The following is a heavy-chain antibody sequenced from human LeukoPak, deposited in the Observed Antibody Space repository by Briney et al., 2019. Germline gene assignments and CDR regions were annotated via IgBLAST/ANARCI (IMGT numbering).Heavy chain of an antibody. Sequence: GASVRVSCKASGYTFTSYDINWVRQATGQGLEWMGWMNPNSGNTGYAQKFQGRVTTTRNTSISTAYMELSSLTSEDTAVYYCAREETLYFASGSSTGFDPWGQGTLVTVSS. CDR3: AREETLYFASGSSTGFDP. V-gene: IGHV1-8*01. D-gene: IGHD3-10*01. CDR2: MNPNSGNT. J-gene: IGHJ5*02. CDR1: GYTFTSYD.